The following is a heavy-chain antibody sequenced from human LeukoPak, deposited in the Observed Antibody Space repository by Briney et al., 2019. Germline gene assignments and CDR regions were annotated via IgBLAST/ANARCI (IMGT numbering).Heavy chain of an antibody. J-gene: IGHJ4*02. Sequence: GASVKVSCKASGYIFSNYAMSWVRQAPGQGLEWMGWINTNTGNPTYAQGFTGRFVFSLDTSVSTTYLQISSLEADDTAVYYCARVSLVRGIGYWGQGTLVTVSS. V-gene: IGHV7-4-1*02. CDR1: GYIFSNYA. D-gene: IGHD3-10*01. CDR3: ARVSLVRGIGY. CDR2: INTNTGNP.